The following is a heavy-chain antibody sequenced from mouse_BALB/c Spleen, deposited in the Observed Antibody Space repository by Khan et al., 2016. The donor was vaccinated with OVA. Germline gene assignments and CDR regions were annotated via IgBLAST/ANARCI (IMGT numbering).Heavy chain of an antibody. Sequence: VQLQESGPELVKPGASLKVSCKASGYTFTDYIIGWVKQSTRQGLEWIGDIFPVSGTPYNNEKFKEKATLTADKSSNAAYMQLSSLTSEVSSVYFCARGGYSALAYWGQGTLVTVSA. CDR2: IFPVSGTP. J-gene: IGHJ3*01. CDR1: GYTFTDYI. CDR3: ARGGYSALAY. D-gene: IGHD2-14*01. V-gene: IGHV1-77*01.